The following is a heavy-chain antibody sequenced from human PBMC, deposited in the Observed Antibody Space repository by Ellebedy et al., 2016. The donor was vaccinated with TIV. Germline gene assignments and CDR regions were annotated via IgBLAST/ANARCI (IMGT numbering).Heavy chain of an antibody. J-gene: IGHJ4*02. CDR1: GFTFSSYW. Sequence: GGSLRLXCAASGFTFSSYWMSWVRQAPGKGLEWVANIKQDGSEKYYVDSVKGRFTISRDNSKNTLYLQMNSLRAEDTAVYYCAKDDSTGYYLGIGDYWGQGTLVTVSS. CDR3: AKDDSTGYYLGIGDY. V-gene: IGHV3-7*03. CDR2: IKQDGSEK. D-gene: IGHD3-22*01.